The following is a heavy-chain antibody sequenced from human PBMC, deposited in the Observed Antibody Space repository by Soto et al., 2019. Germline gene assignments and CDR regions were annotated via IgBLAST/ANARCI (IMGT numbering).Heavy chain of an antibody. CDR2: GSYSGTN. V-gene: IGHV4-61*01. J-gene: IGHJ4*02. CDR1: GVSVSGGSFY. CDR3: ARGATVTQFDY. D-gene: IGHD2-21*02. Sequence: SETLSLTCTVSGVSVSGGSFYWAWIRQPPGKGLEWIGFGSYSGTNNYKPSLKSRVTISVDTSRSQISLKVSSLTAADTAVYYCARGATVTQFDYWGRGTLVTVSS.